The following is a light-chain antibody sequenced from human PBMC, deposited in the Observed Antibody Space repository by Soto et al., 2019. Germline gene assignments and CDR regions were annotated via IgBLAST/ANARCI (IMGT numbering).Light chain of an antibody. CDR3: NSFTTISTYV. CDR2: EVS. V-gene: IGLV2-14*01. CDR1: SSDVGSYNR. J-gene: IGLJ1*01. Sequence: QSVLTQPASVSGSPGQSITISCAGTSSDVGSYNRVSWYQQYPGKAPKLIIYEVSNRPSGVSSRFSGSKSGNTASLTISGLQAEDEGNYYCNSFTTISTYVFGTGTKLTVL.